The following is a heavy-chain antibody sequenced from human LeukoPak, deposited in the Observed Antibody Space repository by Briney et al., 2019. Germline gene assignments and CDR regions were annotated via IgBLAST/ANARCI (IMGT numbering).Heavy chain of an antibody. D-gene: IGHD3-22*01. J-gene: IGHJ4*02. CDR2: INTDGSST. CDR3: ARGPYYYDSSGYYSA. V-gene: IGHV3-74*01. Sequence: GGSLRLSCAASRFTLSSYWMHWVRQAPGKGLVWVSRINTDGSSTSYADSVKGRFTISRDNAKNTLYLQMNSLRAEDTAVYYCARGPYYYDSSGYYSAWGQGTLVTVSS. CDR1: RFTLSSYW.